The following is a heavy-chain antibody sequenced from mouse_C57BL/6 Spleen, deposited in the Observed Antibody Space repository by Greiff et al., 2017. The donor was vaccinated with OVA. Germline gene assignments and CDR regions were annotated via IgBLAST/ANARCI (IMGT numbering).Heavy chain of an antibody. D-gene: IGHD1-1*01. Sequence: EVQLMESGGGLVKPGGSLKLSCAASGFTFSSYAMSWVRQTPEQRLEWVATISDGGSYTYYPDNVKGRFTISRDNAKNNLYLQMSHLKSEDTAMYYCARDYYGSSFDYWGQGTTLTVSS. V-gene: IGHV5-4*01. CDR3: ARDYYGSSFDY. J-gene: IGHJ2*01. CDR1: GFTFSSYA. CDR2: ISDGGSYT.